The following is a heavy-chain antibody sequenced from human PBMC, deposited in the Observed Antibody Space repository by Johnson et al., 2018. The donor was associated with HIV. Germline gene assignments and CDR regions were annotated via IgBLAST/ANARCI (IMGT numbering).Heavy chain of an antibody. Sequence: MQLVESGGGLVKPGGSLRLSCAASGLTFTNAWMNWVRQAPGKGLEWAGRIKRKTDGGTTDYAAPVKGRFTISRDDSKNTLYLQMNSLRAEDTAVYYCAKSGYSGSYDRMGAFDIWGQGTMVTVYS. D-gene: IGHD1-26*01. CDR2: IKRKTDGGTT. CDR3: AKSGYSGSYDRMGAFDI. CDR1: GLTFTNAW. J-gene: IGHJ3*02. V-gene: IGHV3-15*01.